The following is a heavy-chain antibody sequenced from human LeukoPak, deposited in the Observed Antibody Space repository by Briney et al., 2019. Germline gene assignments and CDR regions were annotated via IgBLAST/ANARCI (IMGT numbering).Heavy chain of an antibody. CDR2: ISAYNGNT. CDR3: ARGGITTVRGVIISGNTVLKD. Sequence: ASVKVSCKASGYTFTSYGISWVRQAPGQGLEWMGWISAYNGNTNYAQKLQGRVTMTTDTSTSIAYMELRSLRSDDTAVYYCARGGITTVRGVIISGNTVLKDWGQGTLVTVSS. J-gene: IGHJ4*02. V-gene: IGHV1-18*04. D-gene: IGHD3-10*01. CDR1: GYTFTSYG.